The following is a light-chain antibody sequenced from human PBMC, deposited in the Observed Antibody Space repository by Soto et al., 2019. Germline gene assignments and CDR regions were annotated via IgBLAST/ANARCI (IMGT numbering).Light chain of an antibody. CDR2: DAS. V-gene: IGKV3-11*01. Sequence: EIVLTQSPVTLSLSPGERATPSCRASQSVSTYLAWYQQKPGRAPRLLICDASSRATGIPARFSGSGSGTDFTLTISSLEPEDFAVYYCQQRSNWPSTFGGGTKVEIK. J-gene: IGKJ4*01. CDR3: QQRSNWPST. CDR1: QSVSTY.